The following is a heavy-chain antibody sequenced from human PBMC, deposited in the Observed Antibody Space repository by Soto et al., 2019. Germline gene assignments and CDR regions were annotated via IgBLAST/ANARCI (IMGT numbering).Heavy chain of an antibody. Sequence: ASVKVSCKASGYTFTSYAMHWVRQAPGQRLEWMGWINAGNGNTKYSQKFQGRVTITRDTSASTAYMELSSLRSEDTAVYYCARDRYYDILTGYEYYYYSYAMDVWGQGTTVTVSS. CDR2: INAGNGNT. CDR1: GYTFTSYA. J-gene: IGHJ6*02. CDR3: ARDRYYDILTGYEYYYYSYAMDV. D-gene: IGHD3-9*01. V-gene: IGHV1-3*01.